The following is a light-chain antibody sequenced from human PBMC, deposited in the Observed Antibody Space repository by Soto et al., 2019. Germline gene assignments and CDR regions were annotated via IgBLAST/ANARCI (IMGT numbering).Light chain of an antibody. CDR2: AAS. V-gene: IGKV1-39*01. Sequence: DIQITQSPSSLSASVGDRVTITCRGSQSISSYLNWYQQKPGKAPKLLIYAASSLQSGVPSRFSGSGSGTDFTLTISSLQPEDFATYYCQQSYSTPPYTFGQGTKVDIK. J-gene: IGKJ2*01. CDR3: QQSYSTPPYT. CDR1: QSISSY.